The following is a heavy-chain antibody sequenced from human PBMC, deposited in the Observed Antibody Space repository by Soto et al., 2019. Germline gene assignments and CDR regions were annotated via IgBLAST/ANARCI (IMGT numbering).Heavy chain of an antibody. Sequence: QVQLVESGGGVVQPGRSLRLSCAASGFTFSSYGMHWVRQAPGKGLECVAVIWYDGSNKYYADSVKGRFTISRDNSKNTLYLQMNSLRAEDTAVYYCARDHYVGLAEVDYWGQGTLVTVSS. CDR3: ARDHYVGLAEVDY. CDR1: GFTFSSYG. V-gene: IGHV3-33*01. J-gene: IGHJ4*02. CDR2: IWYDGSNK. D-gene: IGHD4-17*01.